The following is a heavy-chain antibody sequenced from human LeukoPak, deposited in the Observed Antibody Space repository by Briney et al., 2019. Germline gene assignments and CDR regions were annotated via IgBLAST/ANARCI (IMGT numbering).Heavy chain of an antibody. V-gene: IGHV1-18*01. CDR3: ALKSAYYECSGYSLPYDSDY. D-gene: IGHD3-22*01. J-gene: IGHJ4*02. Sequence: ASVKVSCKAYGYTFTRYGITWVRQAPGQGLEWMGWISAYNGNTNYAQKLQGRVTMTTDTSTSTAYMELRSLRSDDTAVYYCALKSAYYECSGYSLPYDSDYWGQGTLVTVSS. CDR2: ISAYNGNT. CDR1: GYTFTRYG.